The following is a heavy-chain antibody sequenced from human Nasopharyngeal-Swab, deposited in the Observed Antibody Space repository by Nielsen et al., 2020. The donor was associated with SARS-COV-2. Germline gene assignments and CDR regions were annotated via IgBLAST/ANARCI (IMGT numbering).Heavy chain of an antibody. CDR3: SRHVKVDSSGYYYAAGY. CDR2: IYPGDSDT. D-gene: IGHD3-22*01. V-gene: IGHV5-51*01. CDR1: GYSFTSYW. J-gene: IGHJ4*02. Sequence: GESLKISCKGSGYSFTSYWIGWVRQMPGKGLEWMGIIYPGDSDTRYSPSFQGQVTISADKSISTAYLQWSSLKASDTAMYYWSRHVKVDSSGYYYAAGYWGQGTLVTVSS.